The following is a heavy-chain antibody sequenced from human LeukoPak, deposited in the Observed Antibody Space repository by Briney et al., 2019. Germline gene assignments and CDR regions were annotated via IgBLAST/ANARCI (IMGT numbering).Heavy chain of an antibody. Sequence: ESMKISCKAAGYNLTSYWISWLRQMPRKGLEWWGSIDPSDSYTNYSPSFQGHVTISADKSISTVSLQWSCLTAADTAVYYCASPLEIAAADEFDYWGKGTLVSVSS. CDR3: ASPLEIAAADEFDY. J-gene: IGHJ4*02. D-gene: IGHD6-13*01. CDR2: IDPSDSYT. V-gene: IGHV5-10-1*01. CDR1: GYNLTSYW.